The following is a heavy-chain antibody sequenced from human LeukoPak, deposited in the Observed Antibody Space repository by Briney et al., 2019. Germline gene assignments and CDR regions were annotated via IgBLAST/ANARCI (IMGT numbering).Heavy chain of an antibody. CDR1: GGSISSSSYY. J-gene: IGHJ6*03. D-gene: IGHD2/OR15-2a*01. Sequence: SETLSLTCTVSGGSISSSSYYWGWIRQPPGKGLEWIGYIYYSGSTNYNPSLKSRVTISVDTSKNQFSLKLSSVTAADTAVYYCARGGFYYYYYYYMDVWGKGTTVTVSS. V-gene: IGHV4-61*05. CDR2: IYYSGST. CDR3: ARGGFYYYYYYYMDV.